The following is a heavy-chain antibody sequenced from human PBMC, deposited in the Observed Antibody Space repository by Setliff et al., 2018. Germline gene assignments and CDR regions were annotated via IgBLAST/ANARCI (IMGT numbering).Heavy chain of an antibody. V-gene: IGHV1-69*05. J-gene: IGHJ6*03. CDR3: ARERGVVVSSVEYYYYMDV. CDR1: GGTFSTYG. D-gene: IGHD3-3*01. CDR2: TIPLFGTT. Sequence: GASVKVSCKASGGTFSTYGISWVRQAPGQGLEWMGGTIPLFGTTDYAQKFHGRVTIITDESTSTAYMALSSLRSEDTAVYYCARERGVVVSSVEYYYYMDVWGKGTTVTVSS.